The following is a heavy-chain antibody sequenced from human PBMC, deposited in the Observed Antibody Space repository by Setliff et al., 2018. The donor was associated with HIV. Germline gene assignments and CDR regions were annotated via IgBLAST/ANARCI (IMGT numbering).Heavy chain of an antibody. Sequence: GGSLRLSCAASGFTFDDYAMHWVRQAPGKGLEWVSGISWNSGSIGYADSVKGRFTISRDNAKNSLYLQMNGLRSEDTALYYCAKSPNRYSPLDWFDPWGQGTLVTVSS. CDR3: AKSPNRYSPLDWFDP. CDR2: ISWNSGSI. D-gene: IGHD5-18*01. V-gene: IGHV3-9*01. J-gene: IGHJ5*02. CDR1: GFTFDDYA.